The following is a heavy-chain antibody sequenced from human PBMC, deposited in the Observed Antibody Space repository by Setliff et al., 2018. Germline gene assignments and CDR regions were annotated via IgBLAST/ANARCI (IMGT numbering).Heavy chain of an antibody. CDR3: ARGLGSYYYYYMDV. J-gene: IGHJ6*03. CDR2: IIPIFGTA. CDR1: GGTFSSYA. D-gene: IGHD7-27*01. Sequence: ASVKVSCKASGGTFSSYAISWVRQAPGQGLEWMGRIIPIFGTANYAQKFQGRVTITADESTSTAYMELSSLRSEDTAVYYCARGLGSYYYYYMDVWGKGSTVTVS. V-gene: IGHV1-69*13.